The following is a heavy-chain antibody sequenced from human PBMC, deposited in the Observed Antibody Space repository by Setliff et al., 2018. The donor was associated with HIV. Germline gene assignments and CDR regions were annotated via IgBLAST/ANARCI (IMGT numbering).Heavy chain of an antibody. Sequence: GSLRLSCAASGFTFSSYAMHWVRQAPGKGLEWVAVISYDGSNKYYADSVKGRFTISRDNSKNTLYLQMNSLRAEDTAVYYCAREDRIPMVRGVKRSNWFDPWGQGTLVTVSS. D-gene: IGHD3-10*01. CDR3: AREDRIPMVRGVKRSNWFDP. CDR2: ISYDGSNK. J-gene: IGHJ5*02. V-gene: IGHV3-30*01. CDR1: GFTFSSYA.